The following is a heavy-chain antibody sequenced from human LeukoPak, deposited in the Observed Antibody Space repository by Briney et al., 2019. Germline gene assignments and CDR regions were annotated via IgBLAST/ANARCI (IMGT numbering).Heavy chain of an antibody. CDR3: AKGGGYEAQYYYYYLDV. V-gene: IGHV3-30*02. J-gene: IGHJ6*03. CDR1: GFTFSSYA. D-gene: IGHD5-12*01. Sequence: GGSLRLSCAASGFTFSSYAMSWVRQAPGKGLEWVAFIRYDGSNKYYADSVKGRFTVSRDNSKNTLYLQMKSLRAEDTAVYYCAKGGGYEAQYYYYYLDVWGKGTTVAISS. CDR2: IRYDGSNK.